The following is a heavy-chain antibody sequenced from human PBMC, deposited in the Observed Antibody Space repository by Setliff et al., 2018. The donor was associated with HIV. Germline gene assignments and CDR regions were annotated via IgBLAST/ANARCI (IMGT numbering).Heavy chain of an antibody. CDR1: GGSFSNYY. Sequence: SETLSLTCTVYGGSFSNYYTNWIRQPPGKGLEWIGELSPSGTARSNPSLQSQVTISLDPSNNQFSLKLTSVTAADTAMYYCASFFVTTVTNQDYWGQGTPVTVSS. CDR2: LSPSGTA. V-gene: IGHV4-34*01. CDR3: ASFFVTTVTNQDY. D-gene: IGHD4-17*01. J-gene: IGHJ4*02.